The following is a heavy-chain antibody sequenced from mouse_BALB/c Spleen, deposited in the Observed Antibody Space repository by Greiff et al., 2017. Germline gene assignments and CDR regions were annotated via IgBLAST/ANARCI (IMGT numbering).Heavy chain of an antibody. CDR3: ARGDGYHENYFDY. Sequence: VQLQQTGPELVKPGASVKISCKASGYSFTDYIMLWVKQSHGKSLEWIGNINPYYGSTSYNLKFKGKATLTVDKSSSTAYMQLNSLTSEDSAVYYCARGDGYHENYFDYWGQGTTLTVSS. J-gene: IGHJ2*01. V-gene: IGHV1-39*01. CDR1: GYSFTDYI. D-gene: IGHD2-3*01. CDR2: INPYYGST.